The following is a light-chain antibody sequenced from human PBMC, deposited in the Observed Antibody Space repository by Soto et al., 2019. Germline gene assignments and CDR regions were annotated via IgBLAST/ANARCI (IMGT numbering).Light chain of an antibody. J-gene: IGKJ3*01. V-gene: IGKV1-9*01. CDR1: QGISSY. CDR3: QQINSYTPFL. CDR2: AAS. Sequence: IQLTQSPSSLSASVGDRVTITCRASQGISSYLAWYQQKPGKAPKLLIYAASTLQSVVPSRLSGSGSGTDASHPISSLQPKAFATYYCQQINSYTPFLFGSGTKVHIK.